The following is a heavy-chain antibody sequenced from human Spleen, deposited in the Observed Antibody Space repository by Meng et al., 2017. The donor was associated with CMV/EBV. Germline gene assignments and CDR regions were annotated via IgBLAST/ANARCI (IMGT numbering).Heavy chain of an antibody. D-gene: IGHD3-22*01. Sequence: VHRQRSRPGLVTPSLTLSLTCTVSGCSISSGDYYWSWIRQPPGKGLEWIGYIYYSGSTYYNPSLKSRVTISVDTSKNQFSLKLGSVTAADTAVYYCARDGGSGYHYNWFDPWGQGTLVTVSS. CDR3: ARDGGSGYHYNWFDP. CDR2: IYYSGST. CDR1: GCSISSGDYY. J-gene: IGHJ5*02. V-gene: IGHV4-30-4*08.